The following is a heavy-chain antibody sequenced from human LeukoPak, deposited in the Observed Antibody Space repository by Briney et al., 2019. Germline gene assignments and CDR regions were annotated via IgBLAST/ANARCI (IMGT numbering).Heavy chain of an antibody. D-gene: IGHD5-18*01. CDR3: ATGRYSYGYPYFDY. V-gene: IGHV4-31*11. CDR2: IYYSGST. CDR1: GGSFSGYY. J-gene: IGHJ4*02. Sequence: TLSLTCAVYGGSFSGYYWSWIRQHPGKGLEWIGYIYYSGSTYYNPSLKSRVTISVDTSKNQFSLKLSSVTAADTAVYYCATGRYSYGYPYFDYWGQGTLVTVSS.